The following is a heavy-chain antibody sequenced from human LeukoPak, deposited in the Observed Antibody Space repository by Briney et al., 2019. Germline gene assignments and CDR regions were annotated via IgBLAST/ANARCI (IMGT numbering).Heavy chain of an antibody. CDR2: ISSSGSTI. V-gene: IGHV3-11*04. CDR3: ARYSSSSAHYYYYYMDV. CDR1: GFTFSDYY. D-gene: IGHD6-6*01. J-gene: IGHJ6*03. Sequence: GGSLRLSCAASGFTFSDYYMNWIRQAPGKGLEWVSYISSSGSTIYYADSVKGRFTISRDNAKNSLYLQMNSLRAEDTAVYYCARYSSSSAHYYYYYMDVWGKGTTVTVSS.